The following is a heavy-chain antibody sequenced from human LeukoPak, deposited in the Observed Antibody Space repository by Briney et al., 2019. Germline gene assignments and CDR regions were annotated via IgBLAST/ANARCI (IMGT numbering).Heavy chain of an antibody. Sequence: PPGGSLRLSCAASGFTFSSYGMHWVRQAPGKGLEWVAVIWYDGSNKYYADSVKGRFTISRDNSKNTLYLQMNSLRAEDTAVYYCARGRYSYGSLMWAFDIWGQGTMVTVSS. CDR2: IWYDGSNK. J-gene: IGHJ3*02. V-gene: IGHV3-33*01. CDR3: ARGRYSYGSLMWAFDI. D-gene: IGHD5-18*01. CDR1: GFTFSSYG.